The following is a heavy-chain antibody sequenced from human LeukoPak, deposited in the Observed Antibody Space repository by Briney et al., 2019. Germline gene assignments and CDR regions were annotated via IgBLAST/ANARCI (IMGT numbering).Heavy chain of an antibody. CDR2: IYYSGST. CDR3: ARVSIAAAYRIDY. CDR1: GGSISSYY. J-gene: IGHJ4*02. Sequence: SETLSLTCTVSGGSISSYYWSWIRQPPGKGLEWIGYIYYSGSTYYNPSLKSRVTISVDTSKNQFSLKLSSVTAADTAVYYCARVSIAAAYRIDYWGQGTLVTVSS. V-gene: IGHV4-59*12. D-gene: IGHD6-13*01.